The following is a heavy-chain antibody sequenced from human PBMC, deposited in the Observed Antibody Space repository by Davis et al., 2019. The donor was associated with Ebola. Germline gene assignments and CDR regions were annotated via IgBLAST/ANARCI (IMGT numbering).Heavy chain of an antibody. CDR1: GYTFTSYG. D-gene: IGHD6-19*01. Sequence: ASVKVSCKASGYTFTSYGISWVRQAPGQGLEWMGWISPYSGKMDYAQNLQGRVTMTTDTSTNTAYMELRSLRSDDTAVYYCARTHSTGWDLTNWFDPWGQGTLVTVSS. CDR2: ISPYSGKM. CDR3: ARTHSTGWDLTNWFDP. J-gene: IGHJ5*02. V-gene: IGHV1-18*01.